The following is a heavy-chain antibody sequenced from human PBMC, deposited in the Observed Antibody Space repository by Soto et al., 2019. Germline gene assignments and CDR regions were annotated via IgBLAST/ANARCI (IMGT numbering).Heavy chain of an antibody. J-gene: IGHJ4*02. V-gene: IGHV3-23*01. CDR1: GFTFSNSA. Sequence: EVQLLVSGGGLVQPGGSLRLSCVASGFTFSNSAMSWVRQAPGKGLEWVSVISGSGGSTYHADSVTGRFTVSRDNAKNTLFLQMSSVRDEDTAVYYCGSGGVAYYQVDYWGQGTLVTVSS. D-gene: IGHD6-19*01. CDR2: ISGSGGST. CDR3: GSGGVAYYQVDY.